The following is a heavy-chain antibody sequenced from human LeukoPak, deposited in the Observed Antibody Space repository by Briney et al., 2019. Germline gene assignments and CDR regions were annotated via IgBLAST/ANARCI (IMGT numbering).Heavy chain of an antibody. CDR1: GGSISSSSYY. CDR2: IHYSGNT. J-gene: IGHJ4*02. D-gene: IGHD3-22*01. Sequence: SETLSLTCTVSGGSISSSSYYWGWLRQPPGKGLECIGSIHYSGNTDYNPSLESRVTISVDTSRNQFSLKLSSVTAADTAVYYCARLGYSMTSFDYWGQGTLVTVSS. CDR3: ARLGYSMTSFDY. V-gene: IGHV4-39*01.